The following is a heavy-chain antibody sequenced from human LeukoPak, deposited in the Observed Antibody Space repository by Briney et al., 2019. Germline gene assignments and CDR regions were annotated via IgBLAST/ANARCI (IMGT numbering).Heavy chain of an antibody. Sequence: PSETLSLTCTVSGGSISSGSYYGRWIRQPAGRGLEWIARIYTSGSTNYNPSLKSRVTISVDTSKNQFSLKLSAVAAADTAVYYCARGTWRYYFDYWGQGTLVTVSS. V-gene: IGHV4-61*02. D-gene: IGHD3-3*01. CDR2: IYTSGST. J-gene: IGHJ4*02. CDR1: GGSISSGSYY. CDR3: ARGTWRYYFDY.